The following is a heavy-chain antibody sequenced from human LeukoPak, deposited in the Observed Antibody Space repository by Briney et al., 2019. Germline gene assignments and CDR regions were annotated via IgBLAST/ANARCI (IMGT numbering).Heavy chain of an antibody. D-gene: IGHD2-2*02. V-gene: IGHV3-30-3*01. CDR1: GFTFSSYA. CDR3: ARPLSSRAPEDQLLYPQDAFDI. Sequence: GGSLRLSCAASGFTFSSYAMHWVRQAPGKGLEWVAVISYDGSNKYYADSVKGRFTNSRDNSKNTLYLQMNSLRAEDTAVYYCARPLSSRAPEDQLLYPQDAFDIWGQGTMVTVSS. J-gene: IGHJ3*02. CDR2: ISYDGSNK.